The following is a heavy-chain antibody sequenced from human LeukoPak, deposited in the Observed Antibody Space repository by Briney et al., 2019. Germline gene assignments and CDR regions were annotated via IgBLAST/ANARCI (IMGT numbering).Heavy chain of an antibody. Sequence: GGSLRLSCAASGFTVSSNYMSWVRQAPGKGLEWVSVIYSGGSTYYADSVKGRFTISRDNSKNTLYLQMNSLRAEDTAVYYCARDPLIVGPDGDYHYYYGMDVWGQGTTVTVSS. CDR2: IYSGGST. CDR3: ARDPLIVGPDGDYHYYYGMDV. CDR1: GFTVSSNY. V-gene: IGHV3-66*02. J-gene: IGHJ6*02. D-gene: IGHD4-17*01.